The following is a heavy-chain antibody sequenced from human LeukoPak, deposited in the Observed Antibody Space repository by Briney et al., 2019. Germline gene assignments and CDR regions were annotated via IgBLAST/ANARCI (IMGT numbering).Heavy chain of an antibody. J-gene: IGHJ5*02. D-gene: IGHD6-13*01. Sequence: GGSLRLSCAASGFTFSSYAMHWVRQAPGKGLEYVSAISSNGGSTYYANSVKGRFTISRDNSKNTLYLQMGSLRAEDMAVYYCARDSFYSSSWYGFDPWGQGTLVTVSS. CDR2: ISSNGGST. CDR3: ARDSFYSSSWYGFDP. CDR1: GFTFSSYA. V-gene: IGHV3-64*01.